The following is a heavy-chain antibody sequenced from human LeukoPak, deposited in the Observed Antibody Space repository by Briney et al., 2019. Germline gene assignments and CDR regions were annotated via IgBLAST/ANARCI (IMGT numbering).Heavy chain of an antibody. CDR1: GYTFTNFY. Sequence: ASVKDSCKASGYTFTNFYIHWVRQAPGQGLEWMGIINPSGGSTSYAQKFQGRVTMTRDTSTSTVYMELSSLRSEDTAVYYCARDRGTTVVTPGFAFDIWGQGTMVTVSS. CDR2: INPSGGST. CDR3: ARDRGTTVVTPGFAFDI. J-gene: IGHJ3*02. V-gene: IGHV1-46*01. D-gene: IGHD4-23*01.